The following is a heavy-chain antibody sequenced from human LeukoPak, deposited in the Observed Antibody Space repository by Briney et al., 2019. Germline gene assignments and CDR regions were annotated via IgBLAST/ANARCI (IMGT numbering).Heavy chain of an antibody. J-gene: IGHJ4*02. D-gene: IGHD5-12*01. CDR3: ARLGGYSAYDLDY. V-gene: IGHV4-61*02. CDR1: GGSISSGSYY. CDR2: IYTSGST. Sequence: SETLSLTCTVSGGSISSGSYYWSWIRQPAGKGLEWIGRIYTSGSTNYNPSLKSRVTISLDTSKNQFSLKLTSVTAADTAVYYCARLGGYSAYDLDYSGQGTLVTVSS.